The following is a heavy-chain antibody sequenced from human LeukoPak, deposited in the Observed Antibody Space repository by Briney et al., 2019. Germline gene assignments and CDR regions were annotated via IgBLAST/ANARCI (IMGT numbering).Heavy chain of an antibody. CDR1: GGSISSGNY. CDR3: ARGGGARPQALDY. V-gene: IGHV4-38-2*02. D-gene: IGHD6-6*01. CDR2: IYHSGST. J-gene: IGHJ4*02. Sequence: SETLSLTCTVSGGSISSGNYWGWIRLPPGKGLQWIGSIYHSGSTYYNPSLKSRVTISVDKSKNQFSLKLSSVTAADTAVYYCARGGGARPQALDYWGQGTLVTVSS.